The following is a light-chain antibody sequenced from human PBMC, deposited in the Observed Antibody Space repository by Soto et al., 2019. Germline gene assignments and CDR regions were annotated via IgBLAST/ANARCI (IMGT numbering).Light chain of an antibody. J-gene: IGKJ5*01. V-gene: IGKV1-9*01. CDR1: QGISSY. CDR2: AAS. CDR3: QLLNSYPLT. Sequence: IQWPQTPSSLSASVGDRFTITCRASQGISSYLAWYQQKPGKAPKLLIYAASTLQSGVPSRFSGSGSGTDFTLTICSLQPEDFATYYCQLLNSYPLTFGQGTRLEIK.